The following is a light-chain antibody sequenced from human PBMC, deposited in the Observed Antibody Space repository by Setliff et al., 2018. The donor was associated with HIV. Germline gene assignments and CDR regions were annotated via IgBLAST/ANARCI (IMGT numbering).Light chain of an antibody. Sequence: QSALAQPASVSGSPGQSITISCTGTSSDIGSYNFVSWYQQHPGKAPKLMISDVTRRPSGVSDRFSGSKSGHTASLTISGLQAEDEADYYCSSYTTSSTYVFGTGTKATVL. CDR2: DVT. V-gene: IGLV2-14*03. J-gene: IGLJ1*01. CDR3: SSYTTSSTYV. CDR1: SSDIGSYNF.